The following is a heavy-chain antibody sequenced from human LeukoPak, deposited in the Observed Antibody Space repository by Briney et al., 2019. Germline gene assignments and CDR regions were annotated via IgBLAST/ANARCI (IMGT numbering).Heavy chain of an antibody. D-gene: IGHD3-22*01. Sequence: ASVKVSCKASGYTFTSYGVSWVRQAPRQGLEWMGWINTNTGNPTYAQGFTGRFVFSLDTSVSTAYLQISSLKAEDTAVYYCARELNTYYYDSSGRKSFDYWRQGNLVLVSS. V-gene: IGHV7-4-1*02. J-gene: IGHJ4*02. CDR2: INTNTGNP. CDR1: GYTFTSYG. CDR3: ARELNTYYYDSSGRKSFDY.